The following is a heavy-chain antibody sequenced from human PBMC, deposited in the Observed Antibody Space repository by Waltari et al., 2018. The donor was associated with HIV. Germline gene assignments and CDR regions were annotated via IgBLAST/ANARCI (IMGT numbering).Heavy chain of an antibody. V-gene: IGHV4-34*01. CDR1: GGSFSEYY. D-gene: IGHD2-15*01. J-gene: IGHJ4*02. CDR3: ATLNRGGGFDS. CDR2: INHRGST. Sequence: QVHLQQWGAGLLKPSETLSLTCAVYGGSFSEYYWTWIRQPPGKGLEWIGEINHRGSTDYSPFLRSRLTISVDSSKNQFSLKLTSVTAADTAVYYCATLNRGGGFDSWGQGVLVTVSA.